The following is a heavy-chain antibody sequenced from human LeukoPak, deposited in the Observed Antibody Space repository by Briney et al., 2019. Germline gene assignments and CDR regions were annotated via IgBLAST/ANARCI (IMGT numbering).Heavy chain of an antibody. V-gene: IGHV1-46*01. CDR3: AREIGSGWSDY. Sequence: ASVKVSCKASGYSFMNYDINWVRQATGQGLEWVGLINPNGGSTGYAQRFQGRVTVTTDTSTSTVYMELNSLGSEDTAVYYCAREIGSGWSDYWGQGTLVTVSS. CDR1: GYSFMNYD. CDR2: INPNGGST. D-gene: IGHD6-19*01. J-gene: IGHJ4*02.